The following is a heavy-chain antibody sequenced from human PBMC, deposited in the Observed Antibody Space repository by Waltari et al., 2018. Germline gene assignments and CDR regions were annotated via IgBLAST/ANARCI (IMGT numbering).Heavy chain of an antibody. CDR2: MSGSGVST. V-gene: IGHV3-23*01. CDR1: GFTFSNYA. Sequence: EVQLLESGGGLVQPGGSLRLSCAASGFTFSNYAMTWVRPAPGKGREWVSSMSGSGVSTYYADSVKGRFTISRDNSENTLFLQLNSLRAEDTAVYYCAKGNTGSAQHYLSDWGQGILVTVPS. D-gene: IGHD1-26*01. CDR3: AKGNTGSAQHYLSD. J-gene: IGHJ4*02.